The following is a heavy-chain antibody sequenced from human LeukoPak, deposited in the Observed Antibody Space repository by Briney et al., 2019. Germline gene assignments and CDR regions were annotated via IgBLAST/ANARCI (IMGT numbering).Heavy chain of an antibody. Sequence: SLRLSCAASGFTFSSYAMHWVRQAPGKGLEWVAVISYDGSNKYYADSVKGRFTISRDNSKNTLYLQMNSLRAEDTAVYYCARDISVVTSLWGQGTLVTVSS. D-gene: IGHD4-23*01. CDR3: ARDISVVTSL. J-gene: IGHJ4*02. V-gene: IGHV3-30-3*01. CDR2: ISYDGSNK. CDR1: GFTFSSYA.